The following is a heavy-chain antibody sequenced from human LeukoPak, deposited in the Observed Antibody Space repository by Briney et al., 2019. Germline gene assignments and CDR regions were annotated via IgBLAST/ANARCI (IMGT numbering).Heavy chain of an antibody. CDR2: IQQDGGEK. CDR3: ARDIYGSGSYSVSALDV. J-gene: IGHJ6*02. CDR1: GFTFSTYW. D-gene: IGHD3-10*01. Sequence: GGSLRLSCAASGFTFSTYWMTWVRQAPGKGLEWVANIQQDGGEKNYVESVKGRFTISRDKAKNSLYLQMSSLRAEDTAVYYCARDIYGSGSYSVSALDVWGQGTTVTVSS. V-gene: IGHV3-7*01.